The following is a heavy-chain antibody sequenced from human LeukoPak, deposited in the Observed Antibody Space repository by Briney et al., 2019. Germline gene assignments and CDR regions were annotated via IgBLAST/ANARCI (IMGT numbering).Heavy chain of an antibody. CDR1: GYSIRSGDY. CDR2: IYHSGST. Sequence: SETLSLTCADSGYSIRSGDYWGWIRQSPGKGLEWIGSIYHSGSTHYNPSLKRRVTISVDTTKNQFSLMLSSVTAADTAVYYCARNRSVTTTPGFDHWGQGTLVTVSS. CDR3: ARNRSVTTTPGFDH. V-gene: IGHV4-38-2*01. D-gene: IGHD4-17*01. J-gene: IGHJ4*02.